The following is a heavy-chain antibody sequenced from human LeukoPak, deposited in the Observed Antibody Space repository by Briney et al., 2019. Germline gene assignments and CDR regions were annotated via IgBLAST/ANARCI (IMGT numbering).Heavy chain of an antibody. CDR2: KSYDGSNK. CDR3: ANLAVAGRGVDY. J-gene: IGHJ4*02. CDR1: GFTFSSYG. Sequence: GGSLRLSCAASGFTFSSYGMHWVRQAPGKGLEWVAVKSYDGSNKYYADSVKGRFTISRDNSKNTLYLQMNSLRAEDTAVYYCANLAVAGRGVDYWGQGTLVTVSS. V-gene: IGHV3-30*18. D-gene: IGHD6-19*01.